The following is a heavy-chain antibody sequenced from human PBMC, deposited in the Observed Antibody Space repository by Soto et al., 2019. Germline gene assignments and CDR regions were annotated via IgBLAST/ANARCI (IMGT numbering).Heavy chain of an antibody. CDR2: ISGSGVTT. D-gene: IGHD2-8*01. CDR3: ARGGVY. V-gene: IGHV3-48*03. CDR1: GFTFSSHE. Sequence: GSLRLSCAASGFTFSSHEMNWVRQAPGKGLGWISYISGSGVTTYYADSVRGRFIVSRDNAQESLFLQMNSLRVEDTAIYYCARGGVYWGQGTLVTVSS. J-gene: IGHJ4*02.